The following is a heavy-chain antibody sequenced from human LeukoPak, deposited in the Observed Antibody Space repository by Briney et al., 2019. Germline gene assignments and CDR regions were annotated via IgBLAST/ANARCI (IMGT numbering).Heavy chain of an antibody. D-gene: IGHD3-10*01. V-gene: IGHV1-2*02. CDR2: VNPHSGGT. CDR3: ARDIGDYYGSGSYWLL. CDR1: GYSFIDYY. J-gene: IGHJ4*02. Sequence: ASVKVSCKASGYSFIDYYIHWVRQAPGQGLEWMGLVNPHSGGTKFAQKFQGRVTMTRDTSINTAYMEVSSMRSDDTAVYYCARDIGDYYGSGSYWLLWGQGTLVTVAS.